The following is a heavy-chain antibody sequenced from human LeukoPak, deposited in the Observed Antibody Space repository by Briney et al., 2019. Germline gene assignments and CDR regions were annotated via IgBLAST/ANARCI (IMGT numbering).Heavy chain of an antibody. CDR2: IYHSGST. CDR3: ARTYDSSAFDY. V-gene: IGHV4-30-2*01. CDR1: GGSISSGGYS. Sequence: PSETLSLTCAVSGGSISSGGYSWSWIRQPPGKGLEWIGYIYHSGSTYYNPSLKSRVTISVDRSKNQFSLKLSSVTAADTAVYHCARTYDSSAFDYWGQGTLVTVSS. J-gene: IGHJ4*02. D-gene: IGHD3-22*01.